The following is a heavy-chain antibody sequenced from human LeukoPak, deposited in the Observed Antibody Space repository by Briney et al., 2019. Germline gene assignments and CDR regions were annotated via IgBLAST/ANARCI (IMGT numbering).Heavy chain of an antibody. Sequence: ASVKVSCKASGYTFTSYGISWVRQAPGQGLEWMGWISAYNGNTNYAQKFQGRVTITRDTSASTAYMELSSLRSEDTAVYYCARNFGSPSTWYYYDSSGYPDYWGQGTLVTVSS. J-gene: IGHJ4*02. CDR1: GYTFTSYG. V-gene: IGHV1-18*01. CDR3: ARNFGSPSTWYYYDSSGYPDY. CDR2: ISAYNGNT. D-gene: IGHD3-22*01.